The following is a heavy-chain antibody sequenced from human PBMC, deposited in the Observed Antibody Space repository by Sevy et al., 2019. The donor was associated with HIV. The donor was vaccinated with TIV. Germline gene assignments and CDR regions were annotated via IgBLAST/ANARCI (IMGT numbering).Heavy chain of an antibody. CDR1: GFTFSNAW. CDR3: TTDLLDGSGSYYFDY. CDR2: IKSKTDGGTT. V-gene: IGHV3-15*01. Sequence: GGSLRLSCAASGFTFSNAWMSWVRQAPGKGLEWVGRIKSKTDGGTTDYAAPVKGRFTISREDSKITLYLQMNSLKTEDTAVYYCTTDLLDGSGSYYFDYWGQGTLVTVSS. J-gene: IGHJ4*02. D-gene: IGHD3-10*01.